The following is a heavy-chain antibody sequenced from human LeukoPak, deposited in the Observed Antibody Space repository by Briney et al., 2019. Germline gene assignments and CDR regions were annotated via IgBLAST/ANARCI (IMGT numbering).Heavy chain of an antibody. Sequence: GGSLRLSCAASGFTFSSYSMNWVRQAPGKGLEWVSYISSSSSTIYYADSAKGRFTISRGNARNSLYLQMNSLRAEDTAVYYCARIPNEHWGQGTLVTVSS. CDR3: ARIPNEH. D-gene: IGHD2-21*01. CDR2: ISSSSSTI. CDR1: GFTFSSYS. J-gene: IGHJ1*01. V-gene: IGHV3-48*04.